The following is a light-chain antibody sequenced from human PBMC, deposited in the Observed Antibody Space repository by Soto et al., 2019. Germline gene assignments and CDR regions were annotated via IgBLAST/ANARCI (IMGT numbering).Light chain of an antibody. CDR1: QSVRDN. J-gene: IGKJ5*01. CDR2: RAS. V-gene: IGKV3-15*01. CDR3: QHYNFWPHT. Sequence: EILLTQSPATLAVAAGERAPRSCRASQSVRDNLAWYQQKPGQAPRLLIYRASTRATGVPARFSGSGSGTEFTLTISSLQSEDVSVYFCQHYNFWPHTFGQGTRLEIK.